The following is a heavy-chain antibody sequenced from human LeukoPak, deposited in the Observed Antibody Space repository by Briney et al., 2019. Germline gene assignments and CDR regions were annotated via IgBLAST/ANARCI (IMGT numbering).Heavy chain of an antibody. J-gene: IGHJ4*02. CDR3: ARTLGRSDYGGKGPDY. CDR2: IYYSGST. V-gene: IGHV4-59*01. CDR1: GGSISSYY. D-gene: IGHD4-23*01. Sequence: SETLSLTCTVSGGSISSYYWSWIRQPPGKGLEWIGYIYYSGSTNYNPSLKSRVTISVDTSKNQFSLKLSSVTAADTAVYYCARTLGRSDYGGKGPDYWGQGTLVTVSS.